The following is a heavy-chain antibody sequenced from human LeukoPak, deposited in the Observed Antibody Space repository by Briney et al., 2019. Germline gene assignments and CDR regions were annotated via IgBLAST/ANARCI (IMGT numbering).Heavy chain of an antibody. J-gene: IGHJ4*02. CDR1: GYTLTELS. CDR3: TRGSYYDSSGYSGVRLFDY. V-gene: IGHV1-24*01. Sequence: ASVKVSCKVSGYTLTELSMHWVRQAPGKGLEWMGGFDPEDGETIYAQKFQGRVTMTSDTSISTAYMELSRLRSDDTALYYCTRGSYYDSSGYSGVRLFDYWGQGTPVTVPS. D-gene: IGHD3-22*01. CDR2: FDPEDGET.